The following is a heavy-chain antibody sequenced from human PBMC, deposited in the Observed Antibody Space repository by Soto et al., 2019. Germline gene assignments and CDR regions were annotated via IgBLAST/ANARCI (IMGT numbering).Heavy chain of an antibody. J-gene: IGHJ4*02. CDR2: IKQDGSEK. CDR3: ARVAPSHYGSGRHFDY. D-gene: IGHD3-10*01. V-gene: IGHV3-7*05. Sequence: GGSLRLSCAASGFTFSSYWMSWVRQAPGKGLEWVANIKQDGSEKYYVDSVKGRFTISRDNAKNSLYLQMNSLRAEDTAVYYCARVAPSHYGSGRHFDYWGQGTLVTVSS. CDR1: GFTFSSYW.